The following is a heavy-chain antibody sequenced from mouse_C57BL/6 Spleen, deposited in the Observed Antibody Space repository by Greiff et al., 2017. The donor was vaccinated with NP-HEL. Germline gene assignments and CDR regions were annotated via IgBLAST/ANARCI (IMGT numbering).Heavy chain of an antibody. Sequence: EVKLVESGGGLVQPKGSLKLSCAASGFSFNTYAMNWVRQAPGKGLEWVARIRSKSNNYATYYADSVKDRFTISRDDSESMLYLQMNNLKTEDTAMYYCVRQGWGAMDYWGQGTSVTVSS. J-gene: IGHJ4*01. V-gene: IGHV10-1*01. CDR2: IRSKSNNYAT. D-gene: IGHD3-3*01. CDR1: GFSFNTYA. CDR3: VRQGWGAMDY.